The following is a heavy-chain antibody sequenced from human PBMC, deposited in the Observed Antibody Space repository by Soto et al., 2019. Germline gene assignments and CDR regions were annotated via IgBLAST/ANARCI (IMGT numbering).Heavy chain of an antibody. D-gene: IGHD6-19*01. J-gene: IGHJ4*02. V-gene: IGHV1-18*01. CDR3: ARDLDSSGWFAAY. Sequence: ASVKVSCKASGYIFTSSGISWVPQAPGQGLEWMGWISPYSGNTNYAQKLQGRVTMTADTSTSVAYMELRSLRSDDTAVYYCARDLDSSGWFAAYWGQGTPVTVSS. CDR1: GYIFTSSG. CDR2: ISPYSGNT.